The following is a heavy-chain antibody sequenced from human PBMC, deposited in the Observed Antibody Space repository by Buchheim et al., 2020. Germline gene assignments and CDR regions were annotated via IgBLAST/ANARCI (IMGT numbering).Heavy chain of an antibody. Sequence: EVQLVQSGAEVKKPGESLKISCKGSGYSFTSYWIGWVRQMPGKGLEWMGIIYPGDSDTRYSPSFQGQVTISADKSISTAYPQWSSLKASDTAMYYCARALDYYGSGKPLYYFDYWGQGTL. D-gene: IGHD3-10*01. CDR1: GYSFTSYW. V-gene: IGHV5-51*01. CDR2: IYPGDSDT. J-gene: IGHJ4*02. CDR3: ARALDYYGSGKPLYYFDY.